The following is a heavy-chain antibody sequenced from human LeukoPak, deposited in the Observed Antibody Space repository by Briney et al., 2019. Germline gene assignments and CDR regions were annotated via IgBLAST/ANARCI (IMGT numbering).Heavy chain of an antibody. CDR2: INSHSGDT. D-gene: IGHD2-2*01. CDR1: GYIFSDYY. Sequence: ASVKVSCKASGYIFSDYYLAWVRQAPGQGLEWMGWINSHSGDTNYARNLQGRVTMTRDTSLTTAYMELSSMRSDDTAVYYCARDVGNAVVKPAAIWALGIWGQGTMVTVSS. J-gene: IGHJ3*02. CDR3: ARDVGNAVVKPAAIWALGI. V-gene: IGHV1-2*02.